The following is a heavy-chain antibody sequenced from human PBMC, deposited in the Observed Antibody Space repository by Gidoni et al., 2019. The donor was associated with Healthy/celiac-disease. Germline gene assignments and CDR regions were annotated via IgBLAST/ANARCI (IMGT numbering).Heavy chain of an antibody. Sequence: EVQLVESGGGRVKPGGYLRLSGAAAGLNCRSYSMNWVRQAPGKGLEWVSSISSSSSYIYYADSVKGRFTISRDNAKNSLYLQMNSLRAEDTAVYYCARDRGSEYSSGEVDYWGQGTLVTVSS. V-gene: IGHV3-21*01. CDR2: ISSSSSYI. J-gene: IGHJ4*02. CDR1: GLNCRSYS. D-gene: IGHD6-19*01. CDR3: ARDRGSEYSSGEVDY.